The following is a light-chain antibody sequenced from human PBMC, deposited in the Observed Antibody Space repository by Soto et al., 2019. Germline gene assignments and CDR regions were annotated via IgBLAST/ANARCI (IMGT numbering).Light chain of an antibody. J-gene: IGLJ1*01. CDR3: AAWDDSLSGRYV. CDR2: RNN. CDR1: SSNIGSNY. Sequence: TVVTQPPSASGTPGQRVTISCSGSSSNIGSNYVYWYQQLPGTAPKLLIYRNNQRPSGVPDRFSGSKSGTSASLAISGLRSEDEADYYCAAWDDSLSGRYVFGTGTKLTVL. V-gene: IGLV1-47*01.